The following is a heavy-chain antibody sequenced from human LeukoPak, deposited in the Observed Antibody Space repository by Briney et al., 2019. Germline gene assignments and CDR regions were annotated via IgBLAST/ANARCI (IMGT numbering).Heavy chain of an antibody. CDR2: IYSGGST. Sequence: GGSLRLSCAASGFTVSSNYMSWVRQAPGKGLEWVSVIYSGGSTYYADSVKGRFTISRDNSKNTLYLQMNSLRAEDTAVYYCARDQDFWSVGAFDIWGQGTMVTVSS. J-gene: IGHJ3*02. V-gene: IGHV3-53*01. CDR3: ARDQDFWSVGAFDI. D-gene: IGHD3-3*01. CDR1: GFTVSSNY.